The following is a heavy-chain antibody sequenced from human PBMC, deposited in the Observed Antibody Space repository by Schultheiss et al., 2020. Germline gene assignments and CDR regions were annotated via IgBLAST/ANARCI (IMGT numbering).Heavy chain of an antibody. CDR2: INSDGSST. CDR1: GFSITGFW. D-gene: IGHD3-3*01. CDR3: ARVVGSGYYMFDL. V-gene: IGHV3-74*01. J-gene: IGHJ2*01. Sequence: GGSLRLSCAASGFSITGFWMSWVRQAPGKGLEWVSRINSDGSSTSYADSVKGRFTISRDNAKNTLYLQMNSLRAEDTAVYYCARVVGSGYYMFDLWGRGTLVTVSS.